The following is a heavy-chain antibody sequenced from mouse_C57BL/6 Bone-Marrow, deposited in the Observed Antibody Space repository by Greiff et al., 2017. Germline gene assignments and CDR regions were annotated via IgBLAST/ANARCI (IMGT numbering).Heavy chain of an antibody. Sequence: QVQLQQPGAELVMPGASVKLSCKASGYTFTSYWMHWVKQRPGQGLEWIGEIDPSDSYTNYNQKFKGKSTLTVDKSSSTAYMQLSSLTSEDSAVYYCATAAWFAYWGQGTLVTVSA. V-gene: IGHV1-69*01. CDR2: IDPSDSYT. CDR3: ATAAWFAY. CDR1: GYTFTSYW. J-gene: IGHJ3*01.